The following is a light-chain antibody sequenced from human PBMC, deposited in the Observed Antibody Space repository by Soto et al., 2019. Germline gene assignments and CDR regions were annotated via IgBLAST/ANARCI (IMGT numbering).Light chain of an antibody. J-gene: IGKJ4*01. V-gene: IGKV3-20*01. Sequence: EIVLTQSPGTLSLSPGERATLSCRASQSVSSSQLVWYQQKLGQAPRLLIYGASSRATGIPDRFSGSGSGADFTLTLSRLEPEDCAVYYCQQYATSRLTFGGGTKVEIK. CDR2: GAS. CDR3: QQYATSRLT. CDR1: QSVSSSQ.